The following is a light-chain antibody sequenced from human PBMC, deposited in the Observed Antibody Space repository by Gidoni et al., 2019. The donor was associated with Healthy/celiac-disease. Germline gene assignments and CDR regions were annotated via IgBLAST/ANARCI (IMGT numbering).Light chain of an antibody. V-gene: IGLV6-57*04. J-gene: IGLJ2*01. CDR2: EDN. CDR3: QSYDSSNQNVV. CDR1: SGSIASNY. Sequence: NFMLTQPPSASDSPGNTVTISCTRSSGSIASNYVHWYQQRQGSAPTTVIYEDNQRPSGVPDRFSGSIDSSSNSASLTISGLKTEDEADYYCQSYDSSNQNVVFGGGTKLTVL.